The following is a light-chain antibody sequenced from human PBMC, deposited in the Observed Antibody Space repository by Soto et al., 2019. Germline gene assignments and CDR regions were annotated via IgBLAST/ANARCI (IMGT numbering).Light chain of an antibody. Sequence: DIQMTQSPSSLSASVGDRVTITCRASQSISSYLNWYQQKPGKAPKLLIYAASSLQSGVPSRFRGSGSGTDFTLTISSLQPEDFATYYCQQSYSTPPFFGGGTKVEIK. V-gene: IGKV1-39*01. CDR3: QQSYSTPPF. J-gene: IGKJ4*01. CDR1: QSISSY. CDR2: AAS.